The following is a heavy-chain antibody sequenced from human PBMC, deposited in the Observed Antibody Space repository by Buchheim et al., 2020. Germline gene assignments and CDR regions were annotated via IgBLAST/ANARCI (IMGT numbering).Heavy chain of an antibody. CDR2: INPDSGGT. J-gene: IGHJ4*02. CDR1: GFTLTGYY. CDR3: ARTSSFDY. V-gene: IGHV1-2*02. Sequence: QVQLVQSGAEVKKPGASVKVSCKASGFTLTGYYMHWVRQAPGQGLEWMGWINPDSGGTNYAQKFQGRGTMTRDTSINKSYMELSSLTSDDSAVYYCARTSSFDYWGQGTL.